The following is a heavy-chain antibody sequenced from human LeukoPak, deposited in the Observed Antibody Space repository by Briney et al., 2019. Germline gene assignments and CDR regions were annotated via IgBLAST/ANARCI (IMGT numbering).Heavy chain of an antibody. CDR2: INHSGST. CDR3: ARGDSYTNTGPFDY. V-gene: IGHV4-34*01. D-gene: IGHD5-18*01. Sequence: PSETLSLTCAVYGGSFSGYYWSWIRQPPGKGLEWIGEINHSGSTNYNPSLKSRVTISVDTSKNQFPLKLSSVTAADTAVYYCARGDSYTNTGPFDYWGQGTLVTVSS. J-gene: IGHJ4*02. CDR1: GGSFSGYY.